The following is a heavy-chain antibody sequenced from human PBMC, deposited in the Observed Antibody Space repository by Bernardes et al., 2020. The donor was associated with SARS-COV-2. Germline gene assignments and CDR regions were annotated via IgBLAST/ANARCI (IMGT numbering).Heavy chain of an antibody. Sequence: SETLSLTCTVSGGSISSSSYYWGWLLQPPGKGLEWIGSIYYSGSTYYNPSLKSRVTISVDTSKNQFSLKLSSVTAADTAVYYCARLNHESIAARPFLYYYMDVWGKGTTVTVSS. J-gene: IGHJ6*03. V-gene: IGHV4-39*07. CDR2: IYYSGST. CDR3: ARLNHESIAARPFLYYYMDV. CDR1: GGSISSSSYY. D-gene: IGHD6-6*01.